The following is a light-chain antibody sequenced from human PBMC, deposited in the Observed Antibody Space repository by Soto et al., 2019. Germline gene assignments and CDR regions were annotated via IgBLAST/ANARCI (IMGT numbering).Light chain of an antibody. CDR2: EVS. J-gene: IGLJ1*01. CDR3: SSYAGSNTYV. Sequence: ALSHPPSACGSPGHSVTISCTGTSSDVGGYNYISWYQQHPGKAPKLMIYEVSKRPSGVPDRFSGSKSGNTASLTVSGLQAEDEADYYCSSYAGSNTYVFGTGTKVTVL. CDR1: SSDVGGYNY. V-gene: IGLV2-8*01.